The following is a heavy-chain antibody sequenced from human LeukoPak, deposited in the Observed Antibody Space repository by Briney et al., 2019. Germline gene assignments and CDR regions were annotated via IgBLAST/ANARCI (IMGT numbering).Heavy chain of an antibody. D-gene: IGHD2-2*01. CDR2: IYTSGST. V-gene: IGHV4-4*09. J-gene: IGHJ5*02. Sequence: KPSETLSLTCTVSGGSISSYYWSWIRQPPGKGLEWIGYIYTSGSTNYNPSLKSRVTISVDTSKNQFSLELSSVTAADTAVYYCARLPYCSSTSSGCWFDPWGQGTLVTVSS. CDR3: ARLPYCSSTSSGCWFDP. CDR1: GGSISSYY.